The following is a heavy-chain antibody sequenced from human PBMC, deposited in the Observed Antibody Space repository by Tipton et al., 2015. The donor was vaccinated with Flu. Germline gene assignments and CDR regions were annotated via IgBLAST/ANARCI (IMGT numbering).Heavy chain of an antibody. D-gene: IGHD4-11*01. CDR1: GSSISRAYY. Sequence: TLSLTCAVSGSSISRAYYWGWVRQPPGKGLEWIGSIGSPYYTGSTYYNPSLKSRVTLSVDTSNNQFSLKLSSVTAADTAVYYCARRDYSNYVSEPKNWFDTWGQGTLVTVSS. V-gene: IGHV4-38-2*01. CDR3: ARRDYSNYVSEPKNWFDT. CDR2: IGSPYYTGST. J-gene: IGHJ5*02.